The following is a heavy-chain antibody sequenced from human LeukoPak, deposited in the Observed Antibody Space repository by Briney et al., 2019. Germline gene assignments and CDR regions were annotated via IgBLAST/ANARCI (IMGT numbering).Heavy chain of an antibody. CDR2: IYSGGST. CDR1: GFTVSSNY. J-gene: IGHJ4*02. CDR3: AKDIGGTNDY. Sequence: GGSLRLSCAASGFTVSSNYMSWVRQAPGKGLEWVSVIYSGGSTYYADSVKGRFTISRDNAKNSLYLQMNSLRAEDTALYYCAKDIGGTNDYWGQGTLVTISS. D-gene: IGHD3-10*01. V-gene: IGHV3-53*05.